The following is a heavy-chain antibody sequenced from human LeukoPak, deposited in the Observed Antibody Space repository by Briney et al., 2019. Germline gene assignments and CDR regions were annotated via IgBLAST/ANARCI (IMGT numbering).Heavy chain of an antibody. J-gene: IGHJ6*03. CDR2: INHSGSI. CDR1: GGSFSGYY. CDR3: ARRAAGYSYGYGDYNYYYYMDV. D-gene: IGHD5-18*01. Sequence: SETLSLTCAVYGGSFSGYYWSWIRQPPGKGLEWIGEINHSGSINYNPSLKSRVTISVDTSKNQFSLKLSSVTAADTAVYYCARRAAGYSYGYGDYNYYYYMDVWGKGTTVTVSS. V-gene: IGHV4-34*01.